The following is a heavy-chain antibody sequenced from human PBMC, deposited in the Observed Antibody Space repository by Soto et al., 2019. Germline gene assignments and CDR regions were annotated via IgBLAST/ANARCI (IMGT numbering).Heavy chain of an antibody. CDR2: IYTSGST. CDR1: GGSISSYY. Sequence: PSETLSLTCTVSGGSISSYYWSWIRQPAGKGLEWIGRIYTSGSTNYNPSLKSRVTMSVDTSKNQFSLKLSSVTAADTAVYYCARGGGEQNYYYYGMDVCGQGTTVTVSS. CDR3: ARGGGEQNYYYYGMDV. D-gene: IGHD3-16*01. J-gene: IGHJ6*02. V-gene: IGHV4-4*07.